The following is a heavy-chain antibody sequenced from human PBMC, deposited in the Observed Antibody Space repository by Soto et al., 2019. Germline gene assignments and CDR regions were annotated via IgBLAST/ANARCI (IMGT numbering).Heavy chain of an antibody. V-gene: IGHV4-61*01. CDR2: TFVTGAT. Sequence: QVQLQESGPGLVKSSETLSLICFVSGEALGSGQSYWNWIRQAPGKGLEWIGHTFVTGATKYSASLKSRVTMSVDTSKSQISLTLTSVTAADSATYFCARGRSDSAGSSFGRRMDVWGQWTTVTVSS. CDR1: GEALGSGQSY. J-gene: IGHJ6*02. CDR3: ARGRSDSAGSSFGRRMDV. D-gene: IGHD3-10*01.